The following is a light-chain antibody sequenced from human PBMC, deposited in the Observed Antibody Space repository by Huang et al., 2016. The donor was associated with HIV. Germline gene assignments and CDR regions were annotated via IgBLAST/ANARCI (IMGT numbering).Light chain of an antibody. Sequence: DIQMTQSPSSLSASVGDRVTITCRASQSISTYLNWYQQKPGKAPKLLIYAASSLQSGVPSGFSGSGSGTDFTRTISSLQPEDFATYYCQQSYSTIFTFGPGTKVDIK. CDR1: QSISTY. J-gene: IGKJ3*01. CDR2: AAS. CDR3: QQSYSTIFT. V-gene: IGKV1-39*01.